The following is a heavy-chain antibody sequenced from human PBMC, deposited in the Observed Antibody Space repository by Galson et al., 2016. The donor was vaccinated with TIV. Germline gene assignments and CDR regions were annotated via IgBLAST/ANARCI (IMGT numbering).Heavy chain of an antibody. CDR2: IYSSGST. CDR1: GGSIVSGGYY. D-gene: IGHD3-3*01. CDR3: ARDQRIAIFGFISRGGFDI. Sequence: TLSLTCTVSGGSIVSGGYYWNWIRHHPGKGLEWIGYIYSSGSTYYNPSLKSRITISVDTSKKQLSLKLASVTAADTAVYYCARDQRIAIFGFISRGGFDIWGQGTMVAVSS. V-gene: IGHV4-31*03. J-gene: IGHJ3*02.